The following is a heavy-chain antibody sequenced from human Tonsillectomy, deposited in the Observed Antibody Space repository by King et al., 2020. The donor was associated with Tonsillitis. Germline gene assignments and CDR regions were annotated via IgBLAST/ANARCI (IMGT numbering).Heavy chain of an antibody. CDR3: AGPLCIPEDVETVAGAIENTWDHYYDMDV. J-gene: IGHJ6*02. Sequence: VQLVESGAEVKKPGSSVKVSCKASGGTFSTYAITWVRQAPGQGLEWIGGIIPISGAANYAQKFQGRVTITADESTSTAYMGLSSLRSGDTAVYYCAGPLCIPEDVETVAGAIENTWDHYYDMDVWGQGTTVTVSS. D-gene: IGHD2-2*01. V-gene: IGHV1-69*01. CDR1: GGTFSTYA. CDR2: IIPISGAA.